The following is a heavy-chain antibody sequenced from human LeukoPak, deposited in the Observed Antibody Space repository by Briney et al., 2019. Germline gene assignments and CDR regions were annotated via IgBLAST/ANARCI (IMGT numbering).Heavy chain of an antibody. Sequence: GSLRLSCAASGFTVSSNYMSWVRQAPGKGLEWVSVIYSGGSTYYTDSVKGRFTISRDTSKNTLYLQMNSLRAEDTAVYYCARVRHGDYVDYWGQGTLVTVSS. CDR3: ARVRHGDYVDY. V-gene: IGHV3-53*01. D-gene: IGHD4-17*01. CDR2: IYSGGST. J-gene: IGHJ4*02. CDR1: GFTVSSNY.